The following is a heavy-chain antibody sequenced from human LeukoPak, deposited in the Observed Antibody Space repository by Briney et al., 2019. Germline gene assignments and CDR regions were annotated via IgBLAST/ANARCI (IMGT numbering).Heavy chain of an antibody. CDR3: AKDKAGSTAYFFDY. J-gene: IGHJ4*02. CDR1: GFAVSSNY. V-gene: IGHV3-23*01. Sequence: GGSLRLSCAASGFAVSSNYMTWVRQAPGKGLEWVSAISGSGGDTYYADSVKGRFTISRDNSKNTLYLQMNSLRAEDTAVYYCAKDKAGSTAYFFDYWGQGTLVTVSS. D-gene: IGHD6-13*01. CDR2: ISGSGGDT.